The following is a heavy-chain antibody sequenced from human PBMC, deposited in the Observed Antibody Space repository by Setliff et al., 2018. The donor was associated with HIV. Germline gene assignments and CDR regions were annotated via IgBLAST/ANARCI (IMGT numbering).Heavy chain of an antibody. CDR3: ARDRIEVVVDGPHDVFDV. CDR1: GDSIGYYY. Sequence: SETLSLTCTVSGDSIGYYYWSWIRQPAGRGLEWMGRIHTSGSTNYNPSLTRRVTLSVDTSKNQFFLKLTSLSAADTAVYYCARDRIEVVVDGPHDVFDVWGRGTTVTVSS. J-gene: IGHJ3*01. D-gene: IGHD2-15*01. V-gene: IGHV4-4*07. CDR2: IHTSGST.